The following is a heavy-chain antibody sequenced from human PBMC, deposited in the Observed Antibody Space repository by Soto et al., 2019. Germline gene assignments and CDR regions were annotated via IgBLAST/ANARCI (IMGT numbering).Heavy chain of an antibody. CDR2: ISGSGGST. J-gene: IGHJ6*02. D-gene: IGHD1-20*01. Sequence: GGSLRLSCAASGFTFSSYAMSWVRQAPGKGLEWVSAISGSGGSTYYADSVKGRFTISRDNSKNTLYLQMNSLRAEGTAVYYCAKDLYNWNRYGMDVWGQGTTVTVSS. CDR1: GFTFSSYA. V-gene: IGHV3-23*01. CDR3: AKDLYNWNRYGMDV.